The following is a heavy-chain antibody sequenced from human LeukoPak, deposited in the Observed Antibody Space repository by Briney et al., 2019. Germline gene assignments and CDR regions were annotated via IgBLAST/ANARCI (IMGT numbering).Heavy chain of an antibody. D-gene: IGHD2-2*01. J-gene: IGHJ5*02. Sequence: ASVKVSCKASGYTFTSYGISWVRQAPGQGLEWMGWISAYNGNTNYAQKLQGRVTMTTDTSTSTAYMELRSLRSDDTAVYYCARDPKYCSSTNCYDGGRWFDPWGQGTLVTVSS. CDR2: ISAYNGNT. CDR1: GYTFTSYG. CDR3: ARDPKYCSSTNCYDGGRWFDP. V-gene: IGHV1-18*01.